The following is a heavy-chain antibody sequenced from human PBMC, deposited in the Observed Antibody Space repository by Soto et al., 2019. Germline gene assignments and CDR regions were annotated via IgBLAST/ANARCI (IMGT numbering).Heavy chain of an antibody. J-gene: IGHJ6*02. V-gene: IGHV2-70*19. D-gene: IGHD5-12*01. CDR3: VRTHGGYTAYCGMDV. Sequence: GSGPTLVNPSQTLTLTCTFSGFSLNTGGMCLSWVRQPTGKALEWLAVVRWDDEKHFSTSLRNRISVSKDASGDRVVLTMANMDPADSGTYYCVRTHGGYTAYCGMDVWGPGTTVTVSS. CDR2: VRWDDEK. CDR1: GFSLNTGGMC.